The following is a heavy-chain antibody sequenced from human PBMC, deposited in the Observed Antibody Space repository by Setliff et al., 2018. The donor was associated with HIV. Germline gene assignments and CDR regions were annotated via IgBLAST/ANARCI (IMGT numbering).Heavy chain of an antibody. D-gene: IGHD5-18*01. CDR3: ARGLRGYSYGYSFPFDY. J-gene: IGHJ4*02. CDR1: GGSISSHY. V-gene: IGHV4-59*11. Sequence: TSETLSLTCTVSGGSISSHYWSWIRQPPGKGLEWIGSIYYSGSTNYNPSLKSRVTISVDTSKNQFSLKLSSVTAADTAVYYCARGLRGYSYGYSFPFDYWGQGTLVAVSS. CDR2: IYYSGST.